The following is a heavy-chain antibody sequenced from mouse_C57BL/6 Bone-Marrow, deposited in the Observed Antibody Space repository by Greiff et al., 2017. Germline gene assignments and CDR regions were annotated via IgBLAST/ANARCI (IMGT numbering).Heavy chain of an antibody. V-gene: IGHV5-12*01. CDR1: GFTFSDYY. J-gene: IGHJ4*01. CDR2: ISNGGGST. CDR3: ATTGYAMDY. Sequence: EVQVVESGGGLVQPGGSLKLSCAASGFTFSDYYMYWVRQTPEKRLEWVAYISNGGGSTYYPDTVKGRVTISRDNAKNTLYLQMSRLKSEDTAMYYCATTGYAMDYWGQGTSVTVSS. D-gene: IGHD1-1*01.